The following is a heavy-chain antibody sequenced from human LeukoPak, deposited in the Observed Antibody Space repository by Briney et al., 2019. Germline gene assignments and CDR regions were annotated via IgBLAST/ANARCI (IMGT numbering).Heavy chain of an antibody. CDR3: ARVNRGDAFDI. V-gene: IGHV3-33*01. CDR2: IWYDGRNK. J-gene: IGHJ3*02. D-gene: IGHD3-16*02. Sequence: SLRLSCAASGFTFSSYGMHWVRQAPGKGLEWVAVIWYDGRNKFYADSLKGRFTISRDNSKNTLYLQMNSLRAEDTAVYYCARVNRGDAFDIWGQGTLVTVS. CDR1: GFTFSSYG.